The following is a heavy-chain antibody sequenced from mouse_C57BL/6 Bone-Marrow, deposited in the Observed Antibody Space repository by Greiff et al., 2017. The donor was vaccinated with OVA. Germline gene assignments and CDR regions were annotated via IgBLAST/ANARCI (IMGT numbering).Heavy chain of an antibody. D-gene: IGHD1-1*01. CDR3: ARNYYGSSYMYYFDY. CDR1: GYTFTSYG. V-gene: IGHV1-81*01. J-gene: IGHJ2*01. Sequence: VKLMESGAELARPGASVKLSCKASGYTFTSYGISWVKQRTGQGLEWIGEIYPRSGNTYYNEKFKGKATLTADKSSSTAYMELRSLTSEDSAVYFCARNYYGSSYMYYFDYWGQGTTLTVSS. CDR2: IYPRSGNT.